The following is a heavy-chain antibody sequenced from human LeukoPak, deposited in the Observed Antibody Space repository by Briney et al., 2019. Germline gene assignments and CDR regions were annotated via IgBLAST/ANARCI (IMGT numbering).Heavy chain of an antibody. CDR2: ISGSGGST. V-gene: IGHV3-23*01. D-gene: IGHD6-19*01. Sequence: GGSLRLSCAASGFTFSSYDMNWVRQAPGKGLEWVSAISGSGGSTYYADSVRGRFTISRDNSKNTLYLQMNSLRAEDTAVYYCAKEVLQWLVPGGDAGAFDIWGQGTMVTVSS. CDR1: GFTFSSYD. CDR3: AKEVLQWLVPGGDAGAFDI. J-gene: IGHJ3*02.